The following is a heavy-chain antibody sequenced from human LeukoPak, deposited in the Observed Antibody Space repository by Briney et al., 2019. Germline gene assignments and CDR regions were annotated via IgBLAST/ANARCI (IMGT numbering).Heavy chain of an antibody. D-gene: IGHD3-16*01. CDR3: ASLLRFGESGVDY. Sequence: GESLQISCQGSGYSFTTYWIGWVRQMPGKGLEWMGIIYPGDSDTKYSPSFQGQITISADKSISTAYLQWSSLKASDIAMYYCASLLRFGESGVDYWGQGTLVTVSS. CDR1: GYSFTTYW. CDR2: IYPGDSDT. V-gene: IGHV5-51*01. J-gene: IGHJ4*02.